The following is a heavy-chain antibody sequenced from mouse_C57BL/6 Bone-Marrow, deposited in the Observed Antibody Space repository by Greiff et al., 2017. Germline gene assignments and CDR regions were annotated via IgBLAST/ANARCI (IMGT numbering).Heavy chain of an antibody. Sequence: QVQLQQPGAELVKPGASVKMSCKASGYTFTSYWITWVKQRPGQGLEWIGDIYPGSGSTNYNEKFKSKATLTVDTSSSTAYMQLSSLTSEDSAVYYCARCPHYYGSSHWYFDVWGTGTTVTVSS. J-gene: IGHJ1*03. CDR1: GYTFTSYW. V-gene: IGHV1-55*01. CDR2: IYPGSGST. CDR3: ARCPHYYGSSHWYFDV. D-gene: IGHD1-1*01.